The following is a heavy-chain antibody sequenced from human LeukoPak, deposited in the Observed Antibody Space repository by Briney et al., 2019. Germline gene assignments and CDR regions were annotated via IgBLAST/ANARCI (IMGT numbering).Heavy chain of an antibody. D-gene: IGHD3-16*01. Sequence: ASVNVSCKASGYTFTAHAVHWVRQAPGQRLEWMGWINVASGDTGYSQRFQDRVTITRDTSASTGYMEMSSLISEDTAVYYCASKPRGESRPFDYWGQGTLVTVSS. CDR3: ASKPRGESRPFDY. CDR1: GYTFTAHA. V-gene: IGHV1-3*01. CDR2: INVASGDT. J-gene: IGHJ4*02.